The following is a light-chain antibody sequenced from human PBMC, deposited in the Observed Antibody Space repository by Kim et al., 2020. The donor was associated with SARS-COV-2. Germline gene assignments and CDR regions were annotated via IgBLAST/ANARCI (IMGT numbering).Light chain of an antibody. CDR3: QHYASYPLT. CDR1: QDISRW. V-gene: IGKV1D-16*01. CDR2: TAT. J-gene: IGKJ5*01. Sequence: ACVGDRFTLTCRASQDISRWLAWYQQHPGTAPKSLIYTATRLESGVPSRFSGSGSGTYLTLTITSLQPEDFATYYCQHYASYPLTFGQGTRLEI.